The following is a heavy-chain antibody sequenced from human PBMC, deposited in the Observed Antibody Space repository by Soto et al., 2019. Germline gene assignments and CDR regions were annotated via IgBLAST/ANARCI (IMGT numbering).Heavy chain of an antibody. D-gene: IGHD3-3*01. J-gene: IGHJ5*02. V-gene: IGHV4-59*01. CDR1: GGSISSYY. Sequence: PSETLSLTCTVSGGSISSYYWSWIRQPPGKGLEWIGYNYYSGSTNYNPSLKSRVTISVDTSKNQFSLKLSSVTAADTAVYYCARVLPYDFWSGYPNWFDPWGQGTLVTVS. CDR3: ARVLPYDFWSGYPNWFDP. CDR2: NYYSGST.